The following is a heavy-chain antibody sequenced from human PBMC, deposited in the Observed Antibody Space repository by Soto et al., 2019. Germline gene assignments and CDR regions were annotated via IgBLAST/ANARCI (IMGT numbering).Heavy chain of an antibody. V-gene: IGHV1-2*02. Sequence: ASVKVSCKASGYTFTGYYMHWVRQAPGQGLEWMGWINPNSGGTNYAQKFQGRVTMTRDTSISTAYMELSRLRSEETAVYYCARWLERYGDYYYYGMDVWGQGTTVTVSS. D-gene: IGHD4-17*01. CDR1: GYTFTGYY. CDR3: ARWLERYGDYYYYGMDV. J-gene: IGHJ6*02. CDR2: INPNSGGT.